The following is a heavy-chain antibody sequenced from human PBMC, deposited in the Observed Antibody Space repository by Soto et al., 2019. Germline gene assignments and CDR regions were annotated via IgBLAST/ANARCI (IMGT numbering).Heavy chain of an antibody. D-gene: IGHD6-6*01. CDR3: ARSLLSIAARRGPYYFDY. CDR1: GDSISNYY. Sequence: SETLSLTCTVSGDSISNYYWTWIRQPPGKGLEWIGYIYSSGSTKYNSSLQSRVTISVDTSKNQFSLKLSSVTAADTAVYYCARSLLSIAARRGPYYFDYWGQGTLVTVS. J-gene: IGHJ4*02. V-gene: IGHV4-59*01. CDR2: IYSSGST.